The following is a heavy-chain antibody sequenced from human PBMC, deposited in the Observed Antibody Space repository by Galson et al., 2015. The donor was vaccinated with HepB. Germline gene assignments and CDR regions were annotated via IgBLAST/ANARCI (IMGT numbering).Heavy chain of an antibody. D-gene: IGHD4-17*01. Sequence: SVKVSCKASGGTFSSYAISWVRQAPGQGLEWMGGIIPIFGTANYAQKFQGRVTITADKSTSTVYMELSSLRSEGTAVYYCARDPAARLDGDYDVYYYYMDVWGKGTTVTVSS. CDR1: GGTFSSYA. J-gene: IGHJ6*03. V-gene: IGHV1-69*06. CDR3: ARDPAARLDGDYDVYYYYMDV. CDR2: IIPIFGTA.